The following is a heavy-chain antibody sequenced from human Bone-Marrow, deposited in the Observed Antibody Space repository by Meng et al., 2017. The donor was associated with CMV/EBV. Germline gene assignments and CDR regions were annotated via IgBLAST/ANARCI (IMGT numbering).Heavy chain of an antibody. V-gene: IGHV3-33*06. Sequence: GESLKISCAASGFTFSSYGMHWVRQAPGKGLEWVAVIWYDGSNKYYADSVKGRFTISRDNSKNTLYLQMNSLRAEDTAVYYCAKDRIVGASCFQHWGQGTLVTVSS. CDR1: GFTFSSYG. J-gene: IGHJ1*01. CDR3: AKDRIVGASCFQH. D-gene: IGHD1-26*01. CDR2: IWYDGSNK.